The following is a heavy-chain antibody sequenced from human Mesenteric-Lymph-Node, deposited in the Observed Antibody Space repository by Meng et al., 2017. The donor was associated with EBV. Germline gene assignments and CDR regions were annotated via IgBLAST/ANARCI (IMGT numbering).Heavy chain of an antibody. Sequence: VLVGGRWGGLVRPGGSLALSGAASGFTCSSYWMQWVRQAPGKGLVWVARINSGATTINYADSVQGRFTISRDNAKNTLYLQMNSRRAEDTAVYHCAREYYHDSSGNYPPDHWGQGTLVTVFS. V-gene: IGHV3-74*01. CDR2: INSGATTI. CDR3: AREYYHDSSGNYPPDH. J-gene: IGHJ4*02. CDR1: GFTCSSYW. D-gene: IGHD3-22*01.